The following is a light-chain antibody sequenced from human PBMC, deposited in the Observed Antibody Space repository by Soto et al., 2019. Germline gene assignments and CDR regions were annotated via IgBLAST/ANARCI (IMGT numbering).Light chain of an antibody. Sequence: EIVLAQSPGPLSLSPGEIATLSVRASQSVSSYLAWYQQKPGQAPRLIIYGASSRATGIPDRFSGSAYGTDFNLTISRLETDDFAMYYCQQYDNFPQTFGQGTKVDIK. CDR1: QSVSSY. J-gene: IGKJ1*01. V-gene: IGKV3-20*01. CDR2: GAS. CDR3: QQYDNFPQT.